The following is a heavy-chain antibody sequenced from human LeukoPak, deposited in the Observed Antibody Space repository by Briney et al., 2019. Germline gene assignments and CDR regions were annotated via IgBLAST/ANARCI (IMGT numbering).Heavy chain of an antibody. CDR2: IRYDGSNK. CDR1: GFTFSSYV. CDR3: AKDRRKYSSSSGGFDY. D-gene: IGHD6-6*01. J-gene: IGHJ4*02. Sequence: GRSLRLSCAASGFTFSSYVMHWVRQAPGKGLEWVAFIRYDGSNKYYADSVKGRFTISRDNSKNTLYLQMNSLRAEDTAVYYCAKDRRKYSSSSGGFDYWGQGTLVTVSS. V-gene: IGHV3-30*02.